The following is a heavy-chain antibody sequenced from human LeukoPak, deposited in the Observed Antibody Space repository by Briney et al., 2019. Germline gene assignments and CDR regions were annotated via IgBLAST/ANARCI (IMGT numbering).Heavy chain of an antibody. D-gene: IGHD2-15*01. CDR2: INHSGST. CDR1: GGSFSGYY. V-gene: IGHV4-34*01. Sequence: PSETLSLTCAVYGGSFSGYYWSWIRQPPGKGLEWIGEINHSGSTNYNPSLKSRATISVDTSKNQFSLKLSSVTAADTAVYYCARRASGGLRYYYYYYMDVWGKGTTVTISS. J-gene: IGHJ6*03. CDR3: ARRASGGLRYYYYYYMDV.